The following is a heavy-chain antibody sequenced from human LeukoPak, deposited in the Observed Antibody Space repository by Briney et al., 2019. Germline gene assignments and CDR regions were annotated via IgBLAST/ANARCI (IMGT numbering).Heavy chain of an antibody. V-gene: IGHV1-2*02. J-gene: IGHJ4*02. CDR1: GYTFTSYD. CDR2: MNPNSGGT. CDR3: ARDLDGFGELLSYFDY. Sequence: ASVKVSCKASGYTFTSYDINWVRQATGQGLEWMGWMNPNSGGTNYAQKFQGRVTMTRDTSISTAYMELSRLRSDDTAVYYCARDLDGFGELLSYFDYWGQGTLVTVSS. D-gene: IGHD3-10*01.